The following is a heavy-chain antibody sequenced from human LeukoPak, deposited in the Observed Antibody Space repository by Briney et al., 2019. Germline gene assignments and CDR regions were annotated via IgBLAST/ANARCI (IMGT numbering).Heavy chain of an antibody. V-gene: IGHV4-39*01. D-gene: IGHD5-12*01. J-gene: IGHJ4*02. CDR2: IYYSGST. Sequence: PSETLSITCTVSGGSVSSSGYYWGWIRQPPGKGLEWIASIYYSGSTYYNPSLKSRVTISVDASKNQFSLKLTSVTAADTAVYYCATYSGYDLRYWGQGTLVTVSS. CDR3: ATYSGYDLRY. CDR1: GGSVSSSGYY.